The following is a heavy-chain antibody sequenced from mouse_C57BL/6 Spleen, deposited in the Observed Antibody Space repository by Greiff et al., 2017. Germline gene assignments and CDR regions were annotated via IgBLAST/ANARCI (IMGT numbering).Heavy chain of an antibody. CDR2: IYPGNGDT. V-gene: IGHV1-12*01. D-gene: IGHD2-3*01. Sequence: QVQLKESGAELVRPGASVKMSCKASGYTFTSYNMHWVKQTPRQGLEWIGAIYPGNGDTSYNQKFKGKATLTVDKSSSTAYMQLSSLTSEDSAVYFCARGKKIYDGYFYYAMDYWGQGTSVTVSS. CDR1: GYTFTSYN. CDR3: ARGKKIYDGYFYYAMDY. J-gene: IGHJ4*01.